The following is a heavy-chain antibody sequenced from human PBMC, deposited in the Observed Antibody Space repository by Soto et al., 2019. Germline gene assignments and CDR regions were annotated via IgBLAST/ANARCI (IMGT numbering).Heavy chain of an antibody. D-gene: IGHD3-22*01. CDR3: ASSYSGYLDN. CDR2: IYHTGNT. CDR1: GGSMSSGAYY. Sequence: TLSLTCSVSGGSMSSGAYYWNWIRQNPVKGLEWIAYIYHTGNTYYNPSLRSRTTISVDTSENQFSLKLTSVTDADTAVYYCASSYSGYLDNWGQGTLVTVSS. V-gene: IGHV4-31*03. J-gene: IGHJ4*02.